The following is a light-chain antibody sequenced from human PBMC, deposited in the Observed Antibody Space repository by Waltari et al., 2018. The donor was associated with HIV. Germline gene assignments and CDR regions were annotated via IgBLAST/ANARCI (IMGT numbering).Light chain of an antibody. V-gene: IGKV1-9*01. J-gene: IGKJ4*01. Sequence: DLQLTQSPSSLSACVGVGLTITCRASQGISSSLAWYQQKPGKAPNLLIFDASTLQVGVPSRFSGSGSGTEFTLTVDSLQPEDFATYDCQQLKSYPHTFGGGTRVEI. CDR3: QQLKSYPHT. CDR2: DAS. CDR1: QGISSS.